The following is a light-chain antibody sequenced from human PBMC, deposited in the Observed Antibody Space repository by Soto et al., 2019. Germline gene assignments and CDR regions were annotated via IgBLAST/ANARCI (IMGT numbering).Light chain of an antibody. CDR1: SSDVGGYKY. V-gene: IGLV2-14*01. CDR3: ASYTSSSTRVV. CDR2: EVS. J-gene: IGLJ2*01. Sequence: QSALTQPASVSGSPGQSITISCTGTSSDVGGYKYVSWYQQHPDKAPKLIIFEVSNRPSGISSRFSGSKSGNTASLTISGLQAEDEADYYCASYTSSSTRVVFGGGTKLTVL.